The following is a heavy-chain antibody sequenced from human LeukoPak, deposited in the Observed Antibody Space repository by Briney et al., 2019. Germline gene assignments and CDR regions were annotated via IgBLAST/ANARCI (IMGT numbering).Heavy chain of an antibody. CDR2: IYYSGST. CDR1: GGSNSSYY. CDR3: ARDRYDNGAFDI. Sequence: SETLSLTCTVSGGSNSSYYWSWIRQPPGKGLEWIGYIYYSGSTNYNPSLKSRVTISVDTSKNQFSLRLSSVTAADTAVYYCARDRYDNGAFDIWGQGTMVTVSS. D-gene: IGHD3-22*01. J-gene: IGHJ3*02. V-gene: IGHV4-59*01.